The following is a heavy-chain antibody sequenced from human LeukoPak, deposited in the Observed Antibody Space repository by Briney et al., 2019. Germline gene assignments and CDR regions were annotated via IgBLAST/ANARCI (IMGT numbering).Heavy chain of an antibody. CDR1: GGSISSYY. CDR2: IYTSGST. V-gene: IGHV4-4*07. Sequence: SETLSLTCTVSGGSISSYYWSWIRQPAGKGLEWIGRIYTSGSTNYNPSLKSRDTMSVDTSKNQFSLKLSSVTAADTAVYYCARARLEWLHMDAFAIWGQGTMVTVSS. J-gene: IGHJ3*02. D-gene: IGHD3-3*01. CDR3: ARARLEWLHMDAFAI.